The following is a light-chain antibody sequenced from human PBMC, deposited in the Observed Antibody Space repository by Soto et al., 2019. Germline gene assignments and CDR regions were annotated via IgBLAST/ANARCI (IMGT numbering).Light chain of an antibody. CDR1: TSDVGGYNY. V-gene: IGLV2-14*01. CDR3: LSKTGTISYV. Sequence: QSALTQPASVSGSPGQSIAISCTGTTSDVGGYNYVSWYQQHPDKVPKLLIHEVSNRPSGVSNRFSGSKSGNTASLTISGLQAEDEADYYCLSKTGTISYVFGTGTKVTVL. J-gene: IGLJ1*01. CDR2: EVS.